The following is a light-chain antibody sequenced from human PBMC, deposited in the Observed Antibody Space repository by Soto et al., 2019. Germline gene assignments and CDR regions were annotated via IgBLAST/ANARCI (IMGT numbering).Light chain of an antibody. J-gene: IGKJ1*01. CDR2: DAS. CDR1: QSVSNS. V-gene: IGKV3-15*01. CDR3: QQYNNWPPWT. Sequence: ILMTQSPATLSVSPGERATLSCRASQSVSNSLAWYQQKPGQAPRLLIYDASTRATGIPARFSGSGSGTECTLTISGRQAEDVAVFYCQQYNNWPPWTFGQGTKVEIK.